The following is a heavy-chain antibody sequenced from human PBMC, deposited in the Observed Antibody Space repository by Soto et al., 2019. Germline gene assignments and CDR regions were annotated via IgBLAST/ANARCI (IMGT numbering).Heavy chain of an antibody. CDR2: IYYSGST. Sequence: SETLSLTCTVSGVSISSGGYYWSWIRQHPGKGLEWIGYIYYSGSTYYNPSLKSRVTISVDTSKNQFSLKLSSVTAADTAVYYCARSGSNIVVVPAAIFPRHYYYYYYMDVWGKGTTVTVSS. D-gene: IGHD2-2*01. J-gene: IGHJ6*03. V-gene: IGHV4-31*03. CDR3: ARSGSNIVVVPAAIFPRHYYYYYYMDV. CDR1: GVSISSGGYY.